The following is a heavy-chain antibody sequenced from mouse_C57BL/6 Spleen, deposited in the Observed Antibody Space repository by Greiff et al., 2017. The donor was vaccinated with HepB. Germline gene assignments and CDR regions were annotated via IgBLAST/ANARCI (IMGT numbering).Heavy chain of an antibody. D-gene: IGHD3-1*01. V-gene: IGHV6-6*01. CDR1: GFTFSDAW. Sequence: DVMLVGSGGGLVQPGGSMKISCAAPGFTFSDAWMGWGRPAPEKGVEWVAEIRNKANNHATYYDESVKGRFTISRDDSKSSVYLQMNSLRAEDTGIYYCTRRATILLNYAMDYWGQGTSVTVSS. CDR2: IRNKANNHAT. J-gene: IGHJ4*01. CDR3: TRRATILLNYAMDY.